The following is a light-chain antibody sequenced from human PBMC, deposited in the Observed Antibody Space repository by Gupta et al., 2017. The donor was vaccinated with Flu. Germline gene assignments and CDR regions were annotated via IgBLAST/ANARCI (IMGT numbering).Light chain of an antibody. CDR1: QSLLHSAGKTY. CDR3: SQRIQRPHT. Sequence: PASISCKSSQSLLHSAGKTYLYWYLQKPGQPPQLVIYEGSNRGSAVPDRFSGSGSGTDFTLKIIRVVTEDVGVYYCSQRIQRPHTFGHGTLIEIK. V-gene: IGKV2D-29*01. CDR2: EGS. J-gene: IGKJ5*01.